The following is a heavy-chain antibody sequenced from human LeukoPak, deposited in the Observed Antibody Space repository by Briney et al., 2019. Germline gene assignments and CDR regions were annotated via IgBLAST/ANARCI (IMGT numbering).Heavy chain of an antibody. CDR2: IYHSGST. CDR1: GYSISSGYY. J-gene: IGHJ4*02. D-gene: IGHD6-19*01. Sequence: SETLSLTCAVSGYSISSGYYWGWIRQPPGKGLEWIGSIYHSGSTYYNPSLKSRVTISVDTSKNQFSLKLSSVTAADTAVYYCARFGSGWHYFDYWGQGTLVTVSS. CDR3: ARFGSGWHYFDY. V-gene: IGHV4-38-2*01.